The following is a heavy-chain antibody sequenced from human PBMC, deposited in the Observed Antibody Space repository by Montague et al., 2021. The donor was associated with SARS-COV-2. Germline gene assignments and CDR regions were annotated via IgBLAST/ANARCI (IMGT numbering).Heavy chain of an antibody. J-gene: IGHJ3*02. V-gene: IGHV3-30-3*01. CDR3: ARAAQKQYVLLWFGELLHDAFDI. CDR1: GFTFSSYA. D-gene: IGHD3-10*01. Sequence: SLRLSCSASGFTFSSYAMHWVRQAPGKGLEWVAVISYDGSNKHYXDSVKGRFTISRDNSKNTLYLQMNSLRAEDTAVYYCARAAQKQYVLLWFGELLHDAFDIWGQGTMVTVSS. CDR2: ISYDGSNK.